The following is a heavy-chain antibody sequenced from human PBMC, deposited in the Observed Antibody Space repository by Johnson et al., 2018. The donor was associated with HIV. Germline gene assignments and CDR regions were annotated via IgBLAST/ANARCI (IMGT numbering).Heavy chain of an antibody. D-gene: IGHD6-13*01. CDR2: MWYDGSKK. V-gene: IGHV3-33*06. J-gene: IGHJ3*02. Sequence: VQVVESGGGVVQPGRSLRLSCEASGFTFSSYGMHWVRQTPGKGLEWVASMWYDGSKKYYGDSVKGRFTISRDNSKNTLYLQMNSLRAEDTAVYYCAKCIWGSSLIDVFDIWGQGTMVTVSS. CDR3: AKCIWGSSLIDVFDI. CDR1: GFTFSSYG.